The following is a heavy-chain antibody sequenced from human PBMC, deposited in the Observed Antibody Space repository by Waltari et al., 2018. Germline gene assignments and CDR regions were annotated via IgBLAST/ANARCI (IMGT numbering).Heavy chain of an antibody. CDR2: IKQDGSGK. V-gene: IGHV3-7*03. Sequence: EVQLVESGGGLVQPGGSLRLSCAASGFTFSRYWMSWVRQAPGKGLDGVANIKQDGSGKYYVDSVKGRFTISRDNAKNSLYLQMNSLRAEDTAVYYCATPDDYGDNLWGQGTLVIVSS. CDR1: GFTFSRYW. J-gene: IGHJ5*02. CDR3: ATPDDYGDNL. D-gene: IGHD4-17*01.